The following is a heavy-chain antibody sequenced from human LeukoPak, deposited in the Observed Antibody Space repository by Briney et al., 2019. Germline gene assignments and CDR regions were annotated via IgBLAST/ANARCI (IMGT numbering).Heavy chain of an antibody. Sequence: GGSLTLSCAASGIAVSGNYMSWVRQTPGKGLEWVSFISIDTNTFYADSVRGRFTISRDTSKNTLLLQMNSLRDEDSAIYYCAIAQTWDGLFESWGQGTLVTVSS. CDR1: GIAVSGNY. CDR3: AIAQTWDGLFES. D-gene: IGHD1-26*01. J-gene: IGHJ4*02. V-gene: IGHV3-53*01. CDR2: ISIDTNT.